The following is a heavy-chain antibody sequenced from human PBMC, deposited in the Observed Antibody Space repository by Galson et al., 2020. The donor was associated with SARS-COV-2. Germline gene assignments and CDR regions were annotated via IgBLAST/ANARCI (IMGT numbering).Heavy chain of an antibody. V-gene: IGHV4-38-2*02. CDR1: GYSISSGYY. D-gene: IGHD2-2*01. Sequence: SETLYLTCTVSGYSISSGYYWGWIRQPPGKGLEWIGSIYHSGSTYYNPSLKSRVTISVDTSKNQFSLKLSSVTAADTAVYYCARFLPAATPFDYWGQGTLVTVSS. CDR2: IYHSGST. CDR3: ARFLPAATPFDY. J-gene: IGHJ4*02.